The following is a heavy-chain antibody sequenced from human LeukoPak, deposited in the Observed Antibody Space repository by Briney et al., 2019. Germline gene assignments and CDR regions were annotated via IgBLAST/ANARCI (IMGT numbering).Heavy chain of an antibody. D-gene: IGHD6-19*01. J-gene: IGHJ6*03. CDR3: ARERPAFSSGWYLGYYYYMDV. Sequence: ASVKVSCKASGYTFTAYYIHWVRQAPGQGLGWMGIINPSGGSTSYAQKFQGRVTMTRDMSTSTVYMELSSLRSEDTAVYYCARERPAFSSGWYLGYYYYMDVWGKGTTVTVSS. CDR1: GYTFTAYY. V-gene: IGHV1-46*01. CDR2: INPSGGST.